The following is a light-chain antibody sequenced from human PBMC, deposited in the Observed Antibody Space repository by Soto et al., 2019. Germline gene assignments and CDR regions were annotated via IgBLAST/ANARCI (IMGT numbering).Light chain of an antibody. CDR3: PQYGSSPRT. CDR1: QSVSSSY. CDR2: GAS. Sequence: EIVFTQSPGTLSLSPGERATLSCRASQSVSSSYLAWYQQKLGQAPRLLIYGASSRDTGIPDRFSGSGAGTDCTRTISRLEPEDVEVDYCPQYGSSPRTFGQGTKVDI. V-gene: IGKV3-20*01. J-gene: IGKJ1*01.